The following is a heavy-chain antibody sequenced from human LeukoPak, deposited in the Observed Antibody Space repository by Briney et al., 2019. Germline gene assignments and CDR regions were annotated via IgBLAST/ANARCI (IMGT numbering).Heavy chain of an antibody. V-gene: IGHV1-8*01. CDR3: ARGILSNYYDSSGYYGY. Sequence: ASVKVSCKASGYTFTSYDINWVRQATGQGLEWMGWMNPNSGNTGYAQKFQGRVTMTRNTSISTAYMELSSLRSEDTAVYYCARGILSNYYDSSGYYGYWGQGTLVSVSS. J-gene: IGHJ4*02. CDR1: GYTFTSYD. CDR2: MNPNSGNT. D-gene: IGHD3-22*01.